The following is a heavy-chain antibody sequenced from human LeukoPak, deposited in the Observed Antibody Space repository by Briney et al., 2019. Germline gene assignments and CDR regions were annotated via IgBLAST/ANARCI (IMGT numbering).Heavy chain of an antibody. CDR2: MNPNSGNT. J-gene: IGHJ4*02. CDR1: GYTFTSYD. Sequence: ASVNVSCTASGYTFTSYDINWVRQATGQGLEWMGWMNPNSGNTGYAQKFQGRVTMTRNTSISTAYMELSSLRSEDTAVYYCARVITGAYRADYWGQGTPVTVSS. V-gene: IGHV1-8*01. D-gene: IGHD1-20*01. CDR3: ARVITGAYRADY.